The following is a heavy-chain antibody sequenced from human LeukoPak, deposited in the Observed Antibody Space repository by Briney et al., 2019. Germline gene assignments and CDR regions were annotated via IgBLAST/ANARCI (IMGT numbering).Heavy chain of an antibody. CDR1: GGTFSSYA. J-gene: IGHJ6*03. CDR2: IIPIFGTA. D-gene: IGHD2-2*02. CDR3: AVDIVVVPAAIHYYYYMDV. Sequence: SVKVSCKASGGTFSSYAISWVRQAPGQGREWMGGIIPIFGTANYAQKFQGRVTITADESTSTAYMEPSSLRSEDTAVYYCAVDIVVVPAAIHYYYYMDVWGKGTTVTVSS. V-gene: IGHV1-69*13.